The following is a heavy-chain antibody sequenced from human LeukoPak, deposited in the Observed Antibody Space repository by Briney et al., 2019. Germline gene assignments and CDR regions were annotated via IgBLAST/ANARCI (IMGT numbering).Heavy chain of an antibody. CDR2: IYYSGCT. V-gene: IGHV4-30-4*08. Sequence: SETLSLTCSVSGGSISSGDYYWSWIRQPPGKGLEWIGYIYYSGCTYYNPSLKSRVTISVDTSKNQFSLKLSSVTAADTAVYYCARGCSSTSCYTRDAFDIWGQGTMVTVSS. CDR1: GGSISSGDYY. CDR3: ARGCSSTSCYTRDAFDI. D-gene: IGHD2-2*02. J-gene: IGHJ3*02.